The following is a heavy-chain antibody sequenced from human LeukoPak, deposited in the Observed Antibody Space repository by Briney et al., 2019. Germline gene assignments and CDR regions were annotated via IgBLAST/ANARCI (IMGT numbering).Heavy chain of an antibody. Sequence: SETLSLTCTVSGGSISVSSYYWSWIRQPPGKGLEWIGYIYYSGSTNYNPSLKSRVTISVDTSKNQFSLKLSSVTAADTAVYYCARELEYYYDSSGLAAPDAFDIWGQGTMVTVSS. CDR3: ARELEYYYDSSGLAAPDAFDI. J-gene: IGHJ3*02. D-gene: IGHD3-22*01. CDR2: IYYSGST. V-gene: IGHV4-61*01. CDR1: GGSISVSSYY.